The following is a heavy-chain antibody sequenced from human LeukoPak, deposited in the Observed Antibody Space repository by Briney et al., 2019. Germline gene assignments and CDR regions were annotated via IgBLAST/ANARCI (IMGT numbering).Heavy chain of an antibody. CDR3: ARDRDWNSGFDY. J-gene: IGHJ4*02. Sequence: GGSLRLSCEASGFTFNNYAMHWVRQAPGKGLEWVSGISWDRGTTGYGDSVKGRFTISRDNAKNSLYLQMNSLRAEDTAVYYCARDRDWNSGFDYWGQGTLVTVSS. D-gene: IGHD1-7*01. CDR1: GFTFNNYA. V-gene: IGHV3-9*01. CDR2: ISWDRGTT.